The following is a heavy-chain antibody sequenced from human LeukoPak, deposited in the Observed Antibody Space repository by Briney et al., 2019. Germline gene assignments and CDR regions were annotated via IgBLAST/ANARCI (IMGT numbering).Heavy chain of an antibody. J-gene: IGHJ6*02. V-gene: IGHV4-39*02. CDR3: ARETPPGYYYGMDV. CDR1: GGSISSSSYY. CDR2: TYYSGST. Sequence: PSETLSLTCTVSGGSISSSSYYWGWIRQPPGKGLEWIGSTYYSGSTYYNPSLKSRVTISVDTSKNQFSLKLSSVTAADTAVYYCARETPPGYYYGMDVWGQGTTVTVSS.